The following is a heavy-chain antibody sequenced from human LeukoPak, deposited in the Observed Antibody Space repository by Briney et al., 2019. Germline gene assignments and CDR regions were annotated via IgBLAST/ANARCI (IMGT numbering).Heavy chain of an antibody. J-gene: IGHJ4*02. CDR2: IYNTGST. V-gene: IGHV3-66*01. CDR3: ARDGLAAAGTFDY. CDR1: GFTVSSDY. D-gene: IGHD6-13*01. Sequence: GGSLRLSCAASGFTVSSDYMSWVRQAPGKGLEWVSVIYNTGSTYYADSVKGRFTISRDNSKNTLYLQMNSLRAEDTAVYYCARDGLAAAGTFDYWGQGTLVTVSS.